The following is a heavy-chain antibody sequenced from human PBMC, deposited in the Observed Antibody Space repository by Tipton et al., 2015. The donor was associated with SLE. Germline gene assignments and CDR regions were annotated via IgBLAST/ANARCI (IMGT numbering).Heavy chain of an antibody. J-gene: IGHJ6*02. CDR1: GFTFSSYS. CDR3: ATYSSGWRGGHYYGMDV. Sequence: SLRLSCAASGFTFSSYSMNWVRQAPGKGLEWDSSISSSSSYIYYADSVKGRFTISRDNAKNSLYLQMNSLRADDTAVYYCATYSSGWRGGHYYGMDVWGQGTTLSVS. D-gene: IGHD6-19*01. V-gene: IGHV3-21*01. CDR2: ISSSSSYI.